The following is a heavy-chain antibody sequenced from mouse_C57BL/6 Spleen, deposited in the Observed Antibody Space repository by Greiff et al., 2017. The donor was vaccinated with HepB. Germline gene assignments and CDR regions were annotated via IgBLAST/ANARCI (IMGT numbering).Heavy chain of an antibody. D-gene: IGHD2-4*01. CDR2: IDPSDSET. CDR3: AREGLRPFDY. J-gene: IGHJ2*01. V-gene: IGHV1-52*01. CDR1: GYTFTSYW. Sequence: QVHVKQPGAELVRPGSSVKLSCKASGYTFTSYWMHWVKQRPIQGLEWIGNIDPSDSETHYNQKFKDKATLTVDKSSSTAYMQLSSLTSEDSAVYYCAREGLRPFDYWGQGTTLTVSS.